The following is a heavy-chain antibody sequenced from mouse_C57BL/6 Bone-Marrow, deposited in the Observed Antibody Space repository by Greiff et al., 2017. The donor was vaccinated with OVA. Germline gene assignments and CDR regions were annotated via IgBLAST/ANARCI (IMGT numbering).Heavy chain of an antibody. CDR2: IYPENGDT. V-gene: IGHV14-4*01. CDR3: TGDMTTVVAGNDYAIDY. D-gene: IGHD1-1*01. J-gene: IGHJ4*01. Sequence: VQLQQSGAELVRPGASVKLSCTASGFNIKDDYMHWVKQRPEQGLEWIGWIYPENGDTEYASKFKGKATLTADTSSNTAYMQLSSLTSEDTDFYDCTGDMTTVVAGNDYAIDYWGQGTSVTVSS. CDR1: GFNIKDDY.